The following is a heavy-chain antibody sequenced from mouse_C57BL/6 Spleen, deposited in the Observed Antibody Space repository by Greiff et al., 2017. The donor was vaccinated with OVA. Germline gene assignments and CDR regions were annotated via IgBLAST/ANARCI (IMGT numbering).Heavy chain of an antibody. Sequence: EVQLVESGPGLVKPSQSLSLTCSVPGYSITSGYYWNWIRPSPGNQLEWMGYISYDGSNNYNPSLQNRITITRDTSKNPFFLKLNSVTTEDTATYDCASPIYYGYDGYAMDYWGQGTSVTVSS. CDR1: GYSITSGYY. CDR3: ASPIYYGYDGYAMDY. V-gene: IGHV3-6*01. D-gene: IGHD2-2*01. CDR2: ISYDGSN. J-gene: IGHJ4*01.